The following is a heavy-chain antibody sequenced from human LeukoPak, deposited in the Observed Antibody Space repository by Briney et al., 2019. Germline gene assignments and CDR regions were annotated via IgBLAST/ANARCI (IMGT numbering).Heavy chain of an antibody. CDR3: ARVPSIAVAGSDWFGP. J-gene: IGHJ5*02. V-gene: IGHV4-4*07. CDR2: IYTSGST. Sequence: SXTLSLTCTVSGGSISSYYWSWIRQPAGKGLEWIGRIYTSGSTNYNPSLKSRVTMSVDTSKNQFSLKLSSVTAADTAVYYCARVPSIAVAGSDWFGPWGQGTLVTVSS. D-gene: IGHD6-19*01. CDR1: GGSISSYY.